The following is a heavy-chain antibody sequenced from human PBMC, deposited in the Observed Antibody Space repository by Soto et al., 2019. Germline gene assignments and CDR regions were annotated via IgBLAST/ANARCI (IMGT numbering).Heavy chain of an antibody. V-gene: IGHV1-2*02. CDR1: GYTFTGYY. Sequence: SVKVFCQASGYTFTGYYMQWVRQAPGQGLEWMGWINPNSGGTNYGQKFLGRGTMTRGTSISTAYMELSRLRSDDTGVYYCARENGRFLEWAYGMDVWGQGTTVTVSS. J-gene: IGHJ6*02. CDR2: INPNSGGT. CDR3: ARENGRFLEWAYGMDV. D-gene: IGHD3-3*01.